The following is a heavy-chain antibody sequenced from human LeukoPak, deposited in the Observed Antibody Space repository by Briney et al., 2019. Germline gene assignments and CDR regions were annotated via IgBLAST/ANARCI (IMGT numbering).Heavy chain of an antibody. CDR3: ARRYLNWFDP. CDR2: IYYSGST. V-gene: IGHV4-59*08. J-gene: IGHJ5*02. Sequence: SETLSLTCTVSGGSVSSYYWSWIRQPPGKGLEWIGYIYYSGSTNYNPSLKSRVTISVDTSKNQFSLKLGSVTAADTAVYYCARRYLNWFDPWGQGTLVTVSS. D-gene: IGHD1-1*01. CDR1: GGSVSSYY.